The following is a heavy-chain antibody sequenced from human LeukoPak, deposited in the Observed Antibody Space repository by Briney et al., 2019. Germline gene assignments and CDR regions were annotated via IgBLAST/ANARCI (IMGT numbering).Heavy chain of an antibody. D-gene: IGHD6-13*01. CDR3: ARTSGRSSWYSYYYYGMDV. Sequence: GGSLRLSCAASGFTFSSYWMSWVRQAPGKGLEWVANIKQGGSEKYYVDSVKGRFTISRDNAKNSLYLQMNSLRAEDTAVYYCARTSGRSSWYSYYYYGMDVWGQGTTVTVSS. J-gene: IGHJ6*02. CDR2: IKQGGSEK. V-gene: IGHV3-7*01. CDR1: GFTFSSYW.